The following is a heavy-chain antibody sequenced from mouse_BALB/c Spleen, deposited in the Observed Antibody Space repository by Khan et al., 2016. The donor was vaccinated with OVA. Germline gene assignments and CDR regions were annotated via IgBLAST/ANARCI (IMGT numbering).Heavy chain of an antibody. Sequence: DLVKPGASVKLSCKASGYTFTSYWINWIKQRPGQGLEWIGRIAPGSGSTSYNEMFKDKTTLTVDTSSSTAYIQLISLSSDDSAVYFCAISNYYGSGLYVMDYWGQGTSVTVSS. CDR1: GYTFTSYW. CDR3: AISNYYGSGLYVMDY. V-gene: IGHV1S41*01. CDR2: IAPGSGST. J-gene: IGHJ4*01. D-gene: IGHD1-1*01.